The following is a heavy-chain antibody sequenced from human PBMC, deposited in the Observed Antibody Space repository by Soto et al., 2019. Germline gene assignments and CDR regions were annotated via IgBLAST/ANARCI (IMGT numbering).Heavy chain of an antibody. J-gene: IGHJ4*02. CDR3: ATWCREYSAYDYGFLGY. Sequence: PGGSLRLSCVVSGFTFSSHSMNWVRQAPGKGLEWVSYISSPGTSKYYTESVKGRFTISSDTSKTTLFLQMNSLRAEDTAVYYCATWCREYSAYDYGFLGYWGQGTLVTVSS. D-gene: IGHD5-12*01. CDR2: ISSPGTSK. V-gene: IGHV3-48*01. CDR1: GFTFSSHS.